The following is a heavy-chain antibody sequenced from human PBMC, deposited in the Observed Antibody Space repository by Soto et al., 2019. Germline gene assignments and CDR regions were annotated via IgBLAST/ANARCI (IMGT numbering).Heavy chain of an antibody. Sequence: SEALSLTCTVSVGSITSSYWSWIRRPRGKGLEWIAYIYGTGISGYTPSTSYNPSLKSRVTMSVDTSKSQFSLKLTSVTAADTAVYYCARGEDAFFYYGLDVWGQGITVTVSS. J-gene: IGHJ6*02. V-gene: IGHV4-59*01. CDR2: IYGTGISGYTPST. CDR1: VGSITSSY. CDR3: ARGEDAFFYYGLDV.